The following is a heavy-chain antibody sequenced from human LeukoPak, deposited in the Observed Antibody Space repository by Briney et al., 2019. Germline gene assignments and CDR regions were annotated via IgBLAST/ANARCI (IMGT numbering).Heavy chain of an antibody. CDR1: GYTFTSYG. D-gene: IGHD3-9*01. CDR3: AILVGVLTGPDAFDI. V-gene: IGHV1-18*01. CDR2: ISAYNGNT. J-gene: IGHJ3*02. Sequence: ASVKVSCKASGYTFTSYGISWVRQAPGQGLEWMGWISAYNGNTNYAQKLQGRVTMTTDTSTGTAYMELRSLRSDDTAVYYCAILVGVLTGPDAFDIWGQGTMVTVSS.